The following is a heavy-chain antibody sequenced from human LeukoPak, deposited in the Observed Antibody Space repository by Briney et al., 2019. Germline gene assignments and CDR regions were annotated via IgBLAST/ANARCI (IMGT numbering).Heavy chain of an antibody. Sequence: PSETLSLTCAVYGGSFSGYYWSWIRQPPGKGLEWIGEINHSGSTNYNPSLKSRVTISVDTSKNQFSLKLSSVTAADTAVYYCARGLIVVVVAATRGDNWSDPWGQGTLVTVSS. CDR1: GGSFSGYY. D-gene: IGHD2-15*01. J-gene: IGHJ5*02. V-gene: IGHV4-34*01. CDR2: INHSGST. CDR3: ARGLIVVVVAATRGDNWSDP.